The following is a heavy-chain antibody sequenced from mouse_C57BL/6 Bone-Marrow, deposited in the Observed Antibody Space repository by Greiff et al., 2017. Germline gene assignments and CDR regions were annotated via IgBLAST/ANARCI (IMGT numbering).Heavy chain of an antibody. J-gene: IGHJ1*03. Sequence: VQLQQSGAELVKPGASVKMSCKASGYTFTSYWITWVKQRPGQGLEWIGDIYPGSGSTNYNEKFKSKATLTVDTSSSTAYMQLSSLTSEDSAVYYCAYYYYGSSHWYFDVWGTGTTVTVSS. CDR1: GYTFTSYW. V-gene: IGHV1-55*01. CDR2: IYPGSGST. CDR3: AYYYYGSSHWYFDV. D-gene: IGHD1-1*01.